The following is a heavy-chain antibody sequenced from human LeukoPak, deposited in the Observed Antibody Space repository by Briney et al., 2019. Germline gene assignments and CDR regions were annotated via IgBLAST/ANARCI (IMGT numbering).Heavy chain of an antibody. D-gene: IGHD3-22*01. CDR1: GGSISSYY. J-gene: IGHJ5*02. CDR2: IYYSGST. Sequence: SETLSLTCTVSGGSISSYYWSWIRQPPGKGLEWIGYIYYSGSTNYNPSLKSRVTISVDTSKNQFSLKLSSVTAADTAVYYCARDLTYYYDSSGNWFDPWGQGTLVTVSS. V-gene: IGHV4-59*01. CDR3: ARDLTYYYDSSGNWFDP.